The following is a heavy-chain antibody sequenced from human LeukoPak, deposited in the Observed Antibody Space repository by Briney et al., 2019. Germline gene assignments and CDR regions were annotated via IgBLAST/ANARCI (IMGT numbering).Heavy chain of an antibody. D-gene: IGHD3-10*01. Sequence: GGSLRLSCAASGFTFSSYWMHWVRQAPGKGLVWVSRINSDRSSTFYADSVKGRFTTSRDNAENTVYLQMNSLRADDTAVYYCARIPGGSGSQYDYWGQGTLVIVSS. CDR2: INSDRSST. J-gene: IGHJ4*02. CDR1: GFTFSSYW. CDR3: ARIPGGSGSQYDY. V-gene: IGHV3-74*01.